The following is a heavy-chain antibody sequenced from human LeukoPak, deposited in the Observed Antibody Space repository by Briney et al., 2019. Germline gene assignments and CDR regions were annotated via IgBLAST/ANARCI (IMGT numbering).Heavy chain of an antibody. CDR1: GFSFSDYY. Sequence: GGSLRLSCAASGFSFSDYYMSWIRQAPGKGLEWVSYISSSGSTIYYADSVKGRFTISRDNAKNSLYLQMNSLRAEDTAVYYCARAGGDWEIDAFDIWGQGTMVTVSS. D-gene: IGHD2-21*02. J-gene: IGHJ3*02. V-gene: IGHV3-11*04. CDR3: ARAGGDWEIDAFDI. CDR2: ISSSGSTI.